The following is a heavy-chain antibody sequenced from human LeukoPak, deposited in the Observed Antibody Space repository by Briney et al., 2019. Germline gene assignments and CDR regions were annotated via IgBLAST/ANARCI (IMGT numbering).Heavy chain of an antibody. CDR2: IIPIFGTA. CDR3: ASGGVVVVVAATPDLQYYYYYGMDV. Sequence: ASVKVSCKASGGTFSSYAISWVRQAPGQGLEWMGGIIPIFGTANYAQKFQGRVTITADESTGTAYMELSSLRSEDTAMYYCASGGVVVVVAATPDLQYYYYYGMDVWGKGTTVTVSS. J-gene: IGHJ6*04. D-gene: IGHD2-15*01. V-gene: IGHV1-69*13. CDR1: GGTFSSYA.